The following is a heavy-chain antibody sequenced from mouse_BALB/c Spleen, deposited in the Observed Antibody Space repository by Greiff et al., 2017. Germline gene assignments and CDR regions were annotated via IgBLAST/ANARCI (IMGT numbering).Heavy chain of an antibody. D-gene: IGHD1-1*01. CDR1: GYTFTSYW. V-gene: IGHV1-7*01. CDR2: INPSTGYT. CDR3: ARSTVVATNYYAMDY. Sequence: VKLVESGAELAKPGASVKMSCKASGYTFTSYWMHWVKQRPGQGLEWIGYINPSTGYTEYNQKFKDKATLTADKSSSTAYMQLSSLTSEDSAVYYCARSTVVATNYYAMDYWGQGTSVTVSS. J-gene: IGHJ4*01.